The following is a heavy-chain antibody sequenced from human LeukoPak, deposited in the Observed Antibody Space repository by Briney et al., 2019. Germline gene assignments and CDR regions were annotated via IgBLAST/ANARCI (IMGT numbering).Heavy chain of an antibody. CDR3: ARDPTPTYYDILTQGLGYYYYYMDV. V-gene: IGHV3-21*01. Sequence: GGSLRLSCAASGFTFSSYSMNWVRQAPGKGLEWVSSISSSSSYIYYADSVKGRFTISRDNAKNSLYLQMNSLRAEDTAVYYCARDPTPTYYDILTQGLGYYYYYMDVWGKGTTVTVSS. CDR1: GFTFSSYS. CDR2: ISSSSSYI. J-gene: IGHJ6*03. D-gene: IGHD3-9*01.